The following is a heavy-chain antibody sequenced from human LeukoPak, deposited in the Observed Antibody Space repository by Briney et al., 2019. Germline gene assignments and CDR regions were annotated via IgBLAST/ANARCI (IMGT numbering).Heavy chain of an antibody. D-gene: IGHD3-16*02. CDR2: ISSSSSYI. CDR3: ARGFFDYVWGSYRSISFDY. V-gene: IGHV3-21*01. J-gene: IGHJ4*02. CDR1: GFTFSSYS. Sequence: KPGGSLRLSCAASGFTFSSYSMNWVRRAPGKGLEWVSSISSSSSYIYYADSVKGRFTISRDNAKNSLYLQMNSLRAEDTAVYYCARGFFDYVWGSYRSISFDYWGQGTLVTVSS.